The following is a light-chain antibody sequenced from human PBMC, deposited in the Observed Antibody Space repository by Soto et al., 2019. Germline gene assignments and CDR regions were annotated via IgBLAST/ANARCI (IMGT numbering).Light chain of an antibody. CDR3: QQYGSSPRT. Sequence: IVLTQAPGTLSFSPGETATLSCRASQSVSSSYSAWHQQKPGPAPRLLIYGASSRATGIPDRCSGSGSGTYFPITISRLEHEDFAVYYCQQYGSSPRTFGQGTKVDIK. V-gene: IGKV3-20*01. CDR1: QSVSSSY. CDR2: GAS. J-gene: IGKJ1*01.